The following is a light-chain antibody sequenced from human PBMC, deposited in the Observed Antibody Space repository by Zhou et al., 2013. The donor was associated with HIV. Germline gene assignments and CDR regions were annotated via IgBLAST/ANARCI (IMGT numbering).Light chain of an antibody. CDR1: QPIRTW. CDR2: GAS. Sequence: DIEMTQSPSSVSASVGDRVNITCRASQPIRTWLAWYQQKPGKPPSLLVYGASYLHGGVPPRFSGRGSGADFSLTISSLQPEDAATYYCQKYDKAPRTFGQGTKVLI. CDR3: QKYDKAPRT. V-gene: IGKV1-12*01. J-gene: IGKJ1*01.